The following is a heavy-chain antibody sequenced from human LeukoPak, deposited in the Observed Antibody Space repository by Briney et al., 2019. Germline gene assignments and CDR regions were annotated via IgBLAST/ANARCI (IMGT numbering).Heavy chain of an antibody. D-gene: IGHD2-2*02. J-gene: IGHJ5*02. CDR3: ARDFYTYCSSTSCYRGWFDP. CDR1: GYTFTSYG. CDR2: ISAYNGNT. Sequence: ASVKVSCKASGYTFTSYGISWVRPAPGQGLEWMGWISAYNGNTNYAQKLQGRVTMTTDTSTSTAYMELRSLRSDDTAVYYCARDFYTYCSSTSCYRGWFDPWGQGTLVTVSS. V-gene: IGHV1-18*01.